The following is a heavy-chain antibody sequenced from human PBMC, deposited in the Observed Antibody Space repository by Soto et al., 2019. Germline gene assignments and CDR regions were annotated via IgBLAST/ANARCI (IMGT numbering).Heavy chain of an antibody. J-gene: IGHJ5*02. CDR1: GYTFNRYA. CDR3: ARDRPTYH. V-gene: IGHV1-18*01. Sequence: QVQLVQSGAEVRKPGASVTVSCKASGYTFNRYAISWLRQAPGQGPEWMGWITGDTLEARYARKFQGRVTLTRNTTTRTVYMELISLRDDDTAVYYLARDRPTYHWGQGTLVTVSS. CDR2: ITGDTLEA.